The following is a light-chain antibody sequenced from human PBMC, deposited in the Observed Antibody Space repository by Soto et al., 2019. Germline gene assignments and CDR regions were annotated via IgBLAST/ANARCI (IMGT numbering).Light chain of an antibody. J-gene: IGKJ1*01. Sequence: DIVMTQSPDSLAVSLGERATINCKSSQSVLYSTDNKNYLAWYQQKPGQPPKLLIYWASTRESGVPDRFSGSGSGTDFTLTISSLQAEDVAVYYCQQHYSTLAWTFGQGTQVEIK. CDR2: WAS. CDR3: QQHYSTLAWT. CDR1: QSVLYSTDNKNY. V-gene: IGKV4-1*01.